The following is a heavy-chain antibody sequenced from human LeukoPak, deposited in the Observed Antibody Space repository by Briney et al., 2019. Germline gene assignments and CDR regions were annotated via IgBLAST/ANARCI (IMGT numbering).Heavy chain of an antibody. J-gene: IGHJ6*03. D-gene: IGHD5-12*01. Sequence: SETLSLTCTVSRGFINSYYWSWIRQPPGKGLEWIGYIFYSGSTNYNPSLKSRVTISLDMSQNQFSLKLTSVTAADTAVYYCARVVYSGYDFRGAMDVWGKGTTVTVSS. CDR3: ARVVYSGYDFRGAMDV. V-gene: IGHV4-59*01. CDR2: IFYSGST. CDR1: RGFINSYY.